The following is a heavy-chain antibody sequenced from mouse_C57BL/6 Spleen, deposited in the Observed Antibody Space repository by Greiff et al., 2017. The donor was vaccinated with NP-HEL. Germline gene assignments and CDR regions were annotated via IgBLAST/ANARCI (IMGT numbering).Heavy chain of an antibody. CDR3: AIYGYDDFDY. CDR1: GYAFSSSW. J-gene: IGHJ2*01. V-gene: IGHV1-82*01. Sequence: VQLQQSGPELVKPGASVKISCKASGYAFSSSWMNWVKQRPGKGLEWIGRIYPGDGDTNYNGKFKGKATLTADKSSSTAYMQLSSLTSEDSAVYFCAIYGYDDFDYWGQGTTLTVSS. CDR2: IYPGDGDT. D-gene: IGHD2-2*01.